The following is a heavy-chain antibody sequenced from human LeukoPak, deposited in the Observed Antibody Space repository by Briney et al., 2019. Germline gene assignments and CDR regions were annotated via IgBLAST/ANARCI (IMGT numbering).Heavy chain of an antibody. Sequence: SSETLSLTCTVSGGSISTYYWSWIRQPPGKGPEWIGYIYYSGSTNYSPSLKSRVTISVDTSKNQFSLKLSSVTAADTAVYYCARHPGMRFSGSYVDYWGQGTLVTVSS. CDR3: ARHPGMRFSGSYVDY. CDR2: IYYSGST. V-gene: IGHV4-59*08. CDR1: GGSISTYY. D-gene: IGHD1-26*01. J-gene: IGHJ4*02.